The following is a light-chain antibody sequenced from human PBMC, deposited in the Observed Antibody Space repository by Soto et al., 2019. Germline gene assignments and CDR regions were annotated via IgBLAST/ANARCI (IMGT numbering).Light chain of an antibody. V-gene: IGLV1-44*01. CDR3: EAWDDSRYGAI. CDR2: SND. Sequence: QSVLTQPPSASGTAGQGVTISCSGSSSNIGTNTVNWYKQLPGTAPNLLIFSNDLRPSGVPYRFSGSKSGTSASLAISGLQSEDEADYYCEAWDDSRYGAIFGGGTKLTVL. CDR1: SSNIGTNT. J-gene: IGLJ2*01.